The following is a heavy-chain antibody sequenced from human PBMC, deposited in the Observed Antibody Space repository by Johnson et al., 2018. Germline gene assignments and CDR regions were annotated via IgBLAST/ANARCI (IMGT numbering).Heavy chain of an antibody. V-gene: IGHV4-39*07. J-gene: IGHJ1*01. CDR1: GDGATSDTFY. Sequence: QVQLQESGPRLVRPSETLSLTCNVTGDGATSDTFYWGWIRQPPGKGLEWIGTIYYTGSTTYNPSLQSRVSILMDASHSQFSLRLTSGTAADPAIYYCARVRGAGTVAVVQRWGQGTLVTVSS. D-gene: IGHD6-19*01. CDR2: IYYTGST. CDR3: ARVRGAGTVAVVQR.